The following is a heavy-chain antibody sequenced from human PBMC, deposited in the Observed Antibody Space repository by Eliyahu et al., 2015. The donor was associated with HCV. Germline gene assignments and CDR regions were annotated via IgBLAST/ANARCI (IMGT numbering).Heavy chain of an antibody. V-gene: IGHV3-21*01. CDR1: GFTFSSYX. D-gene: IGHD3-3*01. Sequence: EVQLVESGGGLVKPGGSLRLXCVAXGFTFSSYXINWXRQAPGKGLEWVSSISRGSDYINYADSLKGRFTISRDDAKNSVYLXVNSLRVEDTAVYFCGRSGGSAYYPDSWGQGTLVTVSS. J-gene: IGHJ4*02. CDR3: GRSGGSAYYPDS. CDR2: ISRGSDYI.